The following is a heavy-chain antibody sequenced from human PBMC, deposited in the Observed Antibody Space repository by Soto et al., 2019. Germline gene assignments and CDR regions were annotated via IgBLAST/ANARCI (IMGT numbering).Heavy chain of an antibody. CDR1: GYTFTSYA. Sequence: ASVKVSCKASGYTFTSYAMHWERQAPGQRLEWMGWINGGNDNTAYSQKFQGRVTFTRDTSASTAYMELSRLRSEDTAMYYCARGVVGSWKDGIFDYWGQGTLVTVPS. CDR2: INGGNDNT. V-gene: IGHV1-3*01. D-gene: IGHD1-1*01. CDR3: ARGVVGSWKDGIFDY. J-gene: IGHJ4*02.